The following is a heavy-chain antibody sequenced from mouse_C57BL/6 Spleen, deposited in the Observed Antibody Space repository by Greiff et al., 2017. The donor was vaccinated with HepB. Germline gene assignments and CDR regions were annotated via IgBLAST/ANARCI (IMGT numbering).Heavy chain of an antibody. CDR3: ARGDYEGGYFDY. V-gene: IGHV1-82*01. J-gene: IGHJ2*01. CDR2: IYPGDGDT. CDR1: GYAFSSSW. D-gene: IGHD2-4*01. Sequence: QVQLQQSGPELVKPGASVKISCKASGYAFSSSWMNWVKQRPGKGLEWIGRIYPGDGDTNYNGQVKGKATRTADKSSSTAYMQLSSLTSEDSAVYFCARGDYEGGYFDYWGQGTTLTVSS.